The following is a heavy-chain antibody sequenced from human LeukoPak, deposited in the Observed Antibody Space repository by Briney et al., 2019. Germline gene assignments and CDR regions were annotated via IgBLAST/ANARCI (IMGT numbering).Heavy chain of an antibody. CDR2: IYTSGST. Sequence: SETLSLTCTVPGGSISSYYWSWIRQPAGKGLEWIGRIYTSGSTNYNPSLKSRVTMSVDTSKNQFSLKLSSVTAADTAVYYCAREVEVVVGPGNYYYYMDVWGKGTTVTISS. CDR1: GGSISSYY. J-gene: IGHJ6*03. D-gene: IGHD2-15*01. V-gene: IGHV4-4*07. CDR3: AREVEVVVGPGNYYYYMDV.